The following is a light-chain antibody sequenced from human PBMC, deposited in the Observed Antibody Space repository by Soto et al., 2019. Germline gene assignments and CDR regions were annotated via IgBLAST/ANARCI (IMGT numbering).Light chain of an antibody. V-gene: IGKV1-17*03. CDR3: QHYNSYSEA. J-gene: IGKJ1*01. Sequence: DIQMTQSPSAMSASVGDIVTITFRASQGIGDYLAWFQQKPGKAPKRLIYAASSLQSGVPSRFSGSGSGTEFTLTISSLQPDDFATYYCQHYNSYSEAFGQGTKVDIK. CDR2: AAS. CDR1: QGIGDY.